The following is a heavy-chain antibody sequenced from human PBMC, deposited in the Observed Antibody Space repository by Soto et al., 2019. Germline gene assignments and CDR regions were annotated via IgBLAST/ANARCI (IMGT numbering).Heavy chain of an antibody. CDR1: GYTFTSYA. Sequence: ASVKVSCKASGYTFTSYAMHWVRQAPGQRLEWMGWINAGNGNTKYSQKFQGRVTITRDTSASTAYMELSSLRSEDTAVYYCAREGGRSYGYKSTWFDPWGQGTLVTVSS. CDR3: AREGGRSYGYKSTWFDP. CDR2: INAGNGNT. J-gene: IGHJ5*02. D-gene: IGHD5-18*01. V-gene: IGHV1-3*01.